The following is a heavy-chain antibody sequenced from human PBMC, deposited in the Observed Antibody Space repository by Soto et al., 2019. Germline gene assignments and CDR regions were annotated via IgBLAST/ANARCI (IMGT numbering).Heavy chain of an antibody. D-gene: IGHD5-12*01. CDR2: ISRDGSDK. CDR1: GFTFSSYW. V-gene: IGHV3-7*01. CDR3: VRGGGWEGDY. Sequence: EVLLVESGGGLVQPGGSLRLSCASSGFTFSSYWMTWVRQAPGKGLDWVAIISRDGSDKNYVDSVKGRFTISRDNAKNSLYLQMNSLRVEDTAVYFCVRGGGWEGDYWGQGSLVTVSS. J-gene: IGHJ4*02.